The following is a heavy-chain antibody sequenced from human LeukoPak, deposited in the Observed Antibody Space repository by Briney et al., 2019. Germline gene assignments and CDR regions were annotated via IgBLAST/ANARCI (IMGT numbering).Heavy chain of an antibody. CDR3: AKVPPKTLYTYYYYYGMDV. Sequence: GGSLRLSCAVSGLTFSRYAMSWVRQAPGKGLEWVSAISESGSGTYYADSVKGRFTISRDNSKDTLSLQMNSLRAEDTAVYYCAKVPPKTLYTYYYYYGMDVWGQGTTVTVSS. CDR1: GLTFSRYA. CDR2: ISESGSGT. J-gene: IGHJ6*02. V-gene: IGHV3-23*01. D-gene: IGHD3-16*01.